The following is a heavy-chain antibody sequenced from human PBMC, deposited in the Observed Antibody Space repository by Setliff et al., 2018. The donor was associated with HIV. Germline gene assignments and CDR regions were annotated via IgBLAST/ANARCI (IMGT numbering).Heavy chain of an antibody. J-gene: IGHJ4*02. CDR3: TKDFLVSDWSTGY. CDR2: MSYDGNNK. Sequence: GGSLRLSCAASGFIFSSYAMHWVRQAPGKGLEWVAVMSYDGNNKYYADSVKGRFTISRDNSKNTLYLQMNNLRNEDTAVYYCTKDFLVSDWSTGYWGQGTLVTVSS. V-gene: IGHV3-30*01. CDR1: GFIFSSYA. D-gene: IGHD6-19*01.